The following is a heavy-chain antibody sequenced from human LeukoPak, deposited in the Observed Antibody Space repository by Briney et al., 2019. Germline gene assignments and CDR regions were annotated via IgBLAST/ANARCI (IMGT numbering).Heavy chain of an antibody. D-gene: IGHD2-15*01. V-gene: IGHV1-3*01. CDR3: ARLGAATRRFDY. Sequence: ASVKVSCKASGYTFTSYAMHWVRQAPGQRLEWMGWINAGNGNTKYSQKFQGRVTITRDTSASAAYMELSSLRSEDTAVYYCARLGAATRRFDYWGQGTLVTVSS. CDR1: GYTFTSYA. J-gene: IGHJ4*02. CDR2: INAGNGNT.